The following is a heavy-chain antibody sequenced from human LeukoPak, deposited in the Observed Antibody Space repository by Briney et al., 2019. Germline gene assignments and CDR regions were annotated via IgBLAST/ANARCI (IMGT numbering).Heavy chain of an antibody. J-gene: IGHJ4*02. Sequence: GGSLRLSCAASGFTFSSYAMSWLRQAPGKGLEWVSAISGSGGSTYYADSVKGRFTISRDNSKNTLYLQMNSLRAEDTAVYYCAIIVVVVAATDDYWGQGTLVTVSS. CDR2: ISGSGGST. CDR3: AIIVVVVAATDDY. CDR1: GFTFSSYA. D-gene: IGHD2-15*01. V-gene: IGHV3-23*01.